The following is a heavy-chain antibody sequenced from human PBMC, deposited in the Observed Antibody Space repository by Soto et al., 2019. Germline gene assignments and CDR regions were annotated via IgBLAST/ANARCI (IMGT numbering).Heavy chain of an antibody. D-gene: IGHD5-12*01. CDR2: ISSSSSTI. J-gene: IGHJ4*02. V-gene: IGHV3-48*01. CDR1: GFTFSSYS. Sequence: QPGGSLRLSCAASGFTFSSYSMNWVRQAPGKGLEWVSYISSSSSTIYYADSVKGRFTTSRDNAKNSLYLQMNSLRAEDTAVYYCARDLIDHDEDSGYDSPFDYWGQGTLVTVSS. CDR3: ARDLIDHDEDSGYDSPFDY.